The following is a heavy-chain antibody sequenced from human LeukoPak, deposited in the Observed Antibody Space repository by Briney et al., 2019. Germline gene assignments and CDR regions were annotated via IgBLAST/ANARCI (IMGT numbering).Heavy chain of an antibody. J-gene: IGHJ4*02. CDR1: GFTLNSYW. CDR3: ARLYYADSGTYNRPFDY. V-gene: IGHV3-7*04. D-gene: IGHD3-10*01. Sequence: GGSLRLSCAASGFTLNSYWMSWVRQAPGEGLEWVANIKQDGSDKYYVDSVKGRFTISRDNAKNSLYLQMNSLRAEDTAVYYCARLYYADSGTYNRPFDYWGQGTLVTVSS. CDR2: IKQDGSDK.